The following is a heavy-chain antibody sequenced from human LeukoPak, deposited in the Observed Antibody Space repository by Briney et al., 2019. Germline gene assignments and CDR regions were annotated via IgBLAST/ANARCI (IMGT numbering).Heavy chain of an antibody. CDR2: IYYSGST. CDR1: GGSISSSSYY. V-gene: IGHV4-39*07. D-gene: IGHD6-19*01. Sequence: SETLSLTCTVSGGSISSSSYYWGWIRQPPGKGLGWIGSIYYSGSTYYNPSLKSRVTISVDTSKNQFSLKLSSVTAADTAVYYCARDHIFSGWYEGWFDPWGQGTLVTVSS. CDR3: ARDHIFSGWYEGWFDP. J-gene: IGHJ5*02.